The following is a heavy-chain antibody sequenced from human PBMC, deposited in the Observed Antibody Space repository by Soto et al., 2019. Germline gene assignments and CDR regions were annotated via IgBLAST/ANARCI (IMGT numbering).Heavy chain of an antibody. Sequence: GASVKVSCKASGYTFTSYYMHWVRQAPGQGLEWMGIINPSGGSTSYAQKFQGRVTMTRDTSTSTVYMELSSLRSEDTAVYYCARDNDDFWSGQKSLNWFDPWGQGTLVTSPQ. CDR1: GYTFTSYY. J-gene: IGHJ5*02. CDR3: ARDNDDFWSGQKSLNWFDP. V-gene: IGHV1-46*01. D-gene: IGHD3-3*01. CDR2: INPSGGST.